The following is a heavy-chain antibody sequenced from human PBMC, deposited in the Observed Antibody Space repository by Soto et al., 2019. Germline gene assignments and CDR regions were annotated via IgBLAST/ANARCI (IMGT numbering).Heavy chain of an antibody. Sequence: QVQLQESGPGPVKPSETLSLTCTVSGGSISSYYWSWIRQPPGKGLEWIGYIYYSGSTNYNPSLKSRVTISVDTSKNQFSLKLSSVTAADTAVYYCARDKATTYFDYWGQGTLVTVSS. V-gene: IGHV4-59*01. J-gene: IGHJ4*02. D-gene: IGHD1-1*01. CDR2: IYYSGST. CDR1: GGSISSYY. CDR3: ARDKATTYFDY.